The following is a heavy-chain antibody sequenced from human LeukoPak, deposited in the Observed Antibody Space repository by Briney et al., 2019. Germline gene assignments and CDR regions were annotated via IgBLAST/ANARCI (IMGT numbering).Heavy chain of an antibody. CDR1: GYTFTGYY. Sequence: ASVKVSCKASGYTFTGYYMHWVRQAPGQGLEWMGIINPSGGSTSYAQKFQGRVTMTRDTSTSTVYMELSSLRSEDTAVYYCATEGAPGIAVAGRRPLHDYWGQGTLVTVSS. CDR3: ATEGAPGIAVAGRRPLHDY. D-gene: IGHD6-19*01. J-gene: IGHJ4*02. V-gene: IGHV1-46*01. CDR2: INPSGGST.